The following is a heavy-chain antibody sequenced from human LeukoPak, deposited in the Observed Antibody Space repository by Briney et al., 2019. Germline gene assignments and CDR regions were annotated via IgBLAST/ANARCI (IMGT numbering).Heavy chain of an antibody. J-gene: IGHJ4*02. D-gene: IGHD3-22*01. CDR3: ARAGRYYYDSSGYYVDY. Sequence: WETLSLTCAVYGGSFSGYYWSWIRQPPGKGLEWIGEINHSGSTNYNPSLKSRVTISVDTSKNQFSLKLSYVTAADTAVYYCARAGRYYYDSSGYYVDYWGQGTLVNVSS. V-gene: IGHV4-34*01. CDR1: GGSFSGYY. CDR2: INHSGST.